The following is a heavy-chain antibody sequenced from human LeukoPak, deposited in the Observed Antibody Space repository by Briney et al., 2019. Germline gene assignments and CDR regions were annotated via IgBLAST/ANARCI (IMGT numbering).Heavy chain of an antibody. CDR3: ARDLGTRKSIAFAD. J-gene: IGHJ4*02. CDR1: GFSFSSYR. Sequence: GGSLRLSCAASGFSFSSYRMNWVRQAPGKGLEWVASISSNNGYIYYADSVKGRFTISRDNGENSLHLQMNSLRAEDAAVYYCARDLGTRKSIAFADWGQGTLVTVSS. CDR2: ISSNNGYI. D-gene: IGHD6-6*01. V-gene: IGHV3-21*01.